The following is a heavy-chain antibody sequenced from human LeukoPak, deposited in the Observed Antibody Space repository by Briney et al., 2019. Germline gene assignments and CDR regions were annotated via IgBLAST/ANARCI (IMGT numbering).Heavy chain of an antibody. CDR2: ISNNGITT. V-gene: IGHV3-74*03. Sequence: GGSLRLSCVGSGFTFSNFWMHWVRQAPGKGPVWVSRISNNGITTTDADSVRGRFTISRDNAKNTLYLQMNSLRAEDTAVYYCARDPESTYIDYWGQGTLVTVSS. CDR3: ARDPESTYIDY. D-gene: IGHD1-14*01. CDR1: GFTFSNFW. J-gene: IGHJ4*02.